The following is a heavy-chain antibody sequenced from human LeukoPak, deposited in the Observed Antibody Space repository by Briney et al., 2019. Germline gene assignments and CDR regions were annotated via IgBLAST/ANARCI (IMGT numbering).Heavy chain of an antibody. CDR2: IYHSGST. J-gene: IGHJ4*02. Sequence: SETLSLTCTVSGGSISSGDYYWSWIRQPPGKGLEWIGEIYHSGSTNYNPSLKSRVTISVDKSKNQFSLKLSSVTAADTAVYYCVAYYYDSSGYYQDYWGQGTLVTVSS. CDR3: VAYYYDSSGYYQDY. V-gene: IGHV4-30-2*01. D-gene: IGHD3-22*01. CDR1: GGSISSGDYY.